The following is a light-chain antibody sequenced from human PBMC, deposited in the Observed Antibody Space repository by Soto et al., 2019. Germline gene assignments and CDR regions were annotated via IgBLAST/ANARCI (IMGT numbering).Light chain of an antibody. J-gene: IGKJ1*01. V-gene: IGKV3-15*01. CDR1: QSVSSS. Sequence: EIVMTQSPATLSVSPGERATLSCRASQSVSSSIAWYQRKPGQAPRLLIYGASTRATGIPARFSGSGSGTEFTLTISSLQSEDFAVYYCQQYNNWPLTFGQGTKVDIK. CDR3: QQYNNWPLT. CDR2: GAS.